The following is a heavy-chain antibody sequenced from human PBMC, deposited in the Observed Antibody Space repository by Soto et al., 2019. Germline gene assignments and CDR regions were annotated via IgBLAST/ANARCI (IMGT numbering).Heavy chain of an antibody. V-gene: IGHV1-69*01. D-gene: IGHD2-2*01. Sequence: QVQLVQSGAEVKKPGSSVKVFCKASGGTFSNYTISWVRQAPGQGLEWMGGIIPVFGTTDYEQKFQGRVTITADGSTSTAYMKLSSLRSADTAVYCCERSATYIVVRKPTGNQDYYGMDVWGQGTTVTVSS. CDR2: IIPVFGTT. CDR3: ERSATYIVVRKPTGNQDYYGMDV. J-gene: IGHJ6*02. CDR1: GGTFSNYT.